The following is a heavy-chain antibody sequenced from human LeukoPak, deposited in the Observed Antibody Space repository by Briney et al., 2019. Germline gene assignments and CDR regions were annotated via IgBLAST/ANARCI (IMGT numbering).Heavy chain of an antibody. CDR1: VYTFTSYA. D-gene: IGHD6-19*01. CDR3: ARTAASSGWPRFDY. J-gene: IGHJ4*02. Sequence: ASVKLSCKASVYTFTSYAMNWVRQAPGQGLEWMGWINTNTWNPTYAQGFPGRFVFSLDTPVSTAYLQISSLKADDTAVYYCARTAASSGWPRFDYWGQGTLVTVSS. V-gene: IGHV7-4-1*02. CDR2: INTNTWNP.